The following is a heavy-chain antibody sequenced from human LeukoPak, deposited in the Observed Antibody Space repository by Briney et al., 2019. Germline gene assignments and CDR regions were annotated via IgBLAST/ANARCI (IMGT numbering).Heavy chain of an antibody. D-gene: IGHD5-18*01. Sequence: GRSLRLSCAASGFTFSSYAMHWVRQAPGKGLGWVAVISYDGSNKYYADSVKGRFTISRDNSKNTLYLQMNSLRAEDTAVYYCAKGAAADTAMVFQFLDIDYWGQGTLVTVSS. CDR2: ISYDGSNK. V-gene: IGHV3-30-3*01. J-gene: IGHJ4*02. CDR1: GFTFSSYA. CDR3: AKGAAADTAMVFQFLDIDY.